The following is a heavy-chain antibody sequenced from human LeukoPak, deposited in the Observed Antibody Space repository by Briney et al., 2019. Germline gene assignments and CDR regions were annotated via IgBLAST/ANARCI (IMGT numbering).Heavy chain of an antibody. CDR3: ARHLNYYDSSGYYYDRNWFDP. V-gene: IGHV4-34*01. D-gene: IGHD3-22*01. CDR1: GGSFSGYY. Sequence: PSETLSLTCAVYGGSFSGYYWSCIRQPPGKGLEWIGEINHSGSTNYNPSLKSRVTLSVDTSKNQFSLKLGSVTAADKAVYYCARHLNYYDSSGYYYDRNWFDPWGQGTLVTVSS. J-gene: IGHJ5*02. CDR2: INHSGST.